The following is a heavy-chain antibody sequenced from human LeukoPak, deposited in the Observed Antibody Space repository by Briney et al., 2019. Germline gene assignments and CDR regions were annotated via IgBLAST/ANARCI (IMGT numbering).Heavy chain of an antibody. J-gene: IGHJ6*02. D-gene: IGHD2-2*02. CDR1: GGSFSGYY. CDR2: INHSGST. Sequence: SETLSLTCAVYGGSFSGYYWSWIRQPPGKGLEWIGEINHSGSTNYNPSLKSRVTISVDTSKNQFSLKLSSVTAADTAVYYCARDRPKSRGYCSSTSCYTGRGAVAGTFGMDVWGQGTTVTVSS. CDR3: ARDRPKSRGYCSSTSCYTGRGAVAGTFGMDV. V-gene: IGHV4-34*09.